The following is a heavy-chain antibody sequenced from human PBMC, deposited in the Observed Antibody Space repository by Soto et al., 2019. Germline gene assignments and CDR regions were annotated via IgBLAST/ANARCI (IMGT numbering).Heavy chain of an antibody. CDR2: IKQDGSEQ. J-gene: IGHJ6*02. D-gene: IGHD6-13*01. V-gene: IGHV3-7*01. CDR1: GFTFSSYW. Sequence: EVQLVESGGGLVQPGGSLRLSCAASGFTFSSYWMSWVRQAPVKGLEWVGNIKQDGSEQNYVDFVKGRFTISRDNNNNTLYLQMNSLRAEDTAVYYGARIASTGRGWDVWGQGTTVVVSS. CDR3: ARIASTGRGWDV.